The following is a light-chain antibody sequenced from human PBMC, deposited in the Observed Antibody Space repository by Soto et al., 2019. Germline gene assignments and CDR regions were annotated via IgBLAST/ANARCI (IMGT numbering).Light chain of an antibody. V-gene: IGKV1-5*01. CDR2: DAS. CDR3: QHYNGYPYT. J-gene: IGKJ2*01. Sequence: DIQMTQSPSPLSASIGDRVTITCRASQSIDNWLAWYQQKPGKAPQLLIYDASRVKTGVPSRFTASGSGTEFTLTINTXQADDSATYFCQHYNGYPYTFGPGTKVNIK. CDR1: QSIDNW.